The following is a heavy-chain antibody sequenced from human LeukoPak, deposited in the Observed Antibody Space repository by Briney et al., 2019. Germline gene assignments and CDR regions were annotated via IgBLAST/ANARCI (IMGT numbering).Heavy chain of an antibody. J-gene: IGHJ4*02. CDR3: ARKQAISYAPLDY. CDR2: ISDSGTNT. V-gene: IGHV3-23*01. D-gene: IGHD3-16*01. Sequence: GGSLRLSCAPSGFTFSSYAMSWVRQAPGKGLEWVSTISDSGTNTFYADSVKGRFIISRDSSKNTLYLQMNSLRADDTAVYYCARKQAISYAPLDYWGQGTLVTVSS. CDR1: GFTFSSYA.